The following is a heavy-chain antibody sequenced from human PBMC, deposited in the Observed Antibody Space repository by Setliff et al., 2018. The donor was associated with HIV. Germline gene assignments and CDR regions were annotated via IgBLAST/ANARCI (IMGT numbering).Heavy chain of an antibody. CDR1: GGTFSSYV. CDR2: TTPLLGTT. D-gene: IGHD1-26*01. J-gene: IGHJ5*02. CDR3: ARGRVGATSTRP. V-gene: IGHV1-69*10. Sequence: SVKVSCKASGGTFSSYVISWVRQAPGQGLEWMGGTTPLLGTTNYAQKFQGRVTMTRNTSISTAYMELSSLRSEDTAVYNCARGRVGATSTRPWGQGTLVTVSS.